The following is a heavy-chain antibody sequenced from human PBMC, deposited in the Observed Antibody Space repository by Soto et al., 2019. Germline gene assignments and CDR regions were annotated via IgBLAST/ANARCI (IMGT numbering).Heavy chain of an antibody. J-gene: IGHJ4*02. V-gene: IGHV3-23*01. D-gene: IGHD5-18*01. CDR3: AKDRGGYSYGLAYYFDY. Sequence: GGSLRLSCAASGFTFSSYAMSWVRQAPGKGLEWVSAISGSGGSTYYADSVKGRFTISRDNSKNTLYLQMNSLRAEDTAVYYCAKDRGGYSYGLAYYFDYWGQGTLVTVSS. CDR2: ISGSGGST. CDR1: GFTFSSYA.